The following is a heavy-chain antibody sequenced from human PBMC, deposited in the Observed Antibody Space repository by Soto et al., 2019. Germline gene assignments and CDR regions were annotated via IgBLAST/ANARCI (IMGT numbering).Heavy chain of an antibody. D-gene: IGHD3-10*01. J-gene: IGHJ5*02. CDR2: INTYNGNT. CDR3: ARGVGSGTYYNQYNWFDP. Sequence: QVQLVQSGAEVKKPGASVKVSCKASGYTFTNYGISWVRQAPGQGLEWMGWINTYNGNTNHAQKLQGRVTMTTDTLTRTXXMERRSLRSDDTAVYYCARGVGSGTYYNQYNWFDPWGQGTLVTVSS. CDR1: GYTFTNYG. V-gene: IGHV1-18*01.